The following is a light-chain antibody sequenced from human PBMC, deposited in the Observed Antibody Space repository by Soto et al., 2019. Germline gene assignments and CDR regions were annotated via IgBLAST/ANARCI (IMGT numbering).Light chain of an antibody. Sequence: EIVMTQSPATLSVYPGERATLSCRASQSVSSNLVWYQQKPGQAPRLLIYGASTRATGIPARFSGSGSGTEFTLTINSLQSEDFAVYYCQQYNNWVTFGGGTKVEI. J-gene: IGKJ4*01. CDR2: GAS. CDR3: QQYNNWVT. CDR1: QSVSSN. V-gene: IGKV3-15*01.